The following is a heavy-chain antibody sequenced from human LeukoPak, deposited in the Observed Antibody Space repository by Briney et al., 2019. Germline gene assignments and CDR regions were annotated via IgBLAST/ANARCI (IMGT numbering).Heavy chain of an antibody. Sequence: SETLSLTCAVYGGSFSGYYWSWIRQPPGKGLEWIGEINHSGSTNYNPSLKSRVTISVDTSKNQFSLKLSSVTATDTAVYYCARGRSRLLFEPWGQGTLVTVSS. CDR3: ARGRSRLLFEP. V-gene: IGHV4-34*01. D-gene: IGHD2-15*01. J-gene: IGHJ5*02. CDR2: INHSGST. CDR1: GGSFSGYY.